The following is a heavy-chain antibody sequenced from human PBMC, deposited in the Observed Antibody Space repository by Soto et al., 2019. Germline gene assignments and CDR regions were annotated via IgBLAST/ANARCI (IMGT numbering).Heavy chain of an antibody. J-gene: IGHJ4*02. CDR1: VFTVTRYR. V-gene: IGHV3-21*06. Sequence: PGGSLRLSGAGSVFTVTRYRMNWVSQSPGNGIEXVSSISSTSYYIFHGDSMKGRFTISGDNAKNSLYLEMNSPRAEDTAVYYCARESEDLTSNFDYWGQGTLVTVSS. CDR3: ARESEDLTSNFDY. CDR2: ISSTSYYI.